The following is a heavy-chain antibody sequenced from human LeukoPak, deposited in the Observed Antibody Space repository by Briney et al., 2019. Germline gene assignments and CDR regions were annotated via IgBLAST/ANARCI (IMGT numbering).Heavy chain of an antibody. J-gene: IGHJ4*02. CDR2: ISSSSYI. V-gene: IGHV3-21*01. CDR3: ASSSGGGRLDY. Sequence: PGGSLRLSCAASGFTFSSYSMNWVRQAPGKGLEWVSSISSSSYIYYADSVKGRFTISRDNAKNSLYLQMNSVRAEDTAVYYCASSSGGGRLDYWGRGTLVTVSS. CDR1: GFTFSSYS. D-gene: IGHD2-15*01.